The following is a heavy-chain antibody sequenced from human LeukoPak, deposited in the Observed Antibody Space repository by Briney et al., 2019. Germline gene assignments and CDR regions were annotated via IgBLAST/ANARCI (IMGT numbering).Heavy chain of an antibody. CDR3: ARDRYLVAFDI. D-gene: IGHD1-14*01. Sequence: PSETLSLTCTVSGGSISSGSCYWSWIRQPAGKGLEWIGRIYTSGSTNYNPSLKSRVTISVDTSKNQFSLKLSSVTAADTAVYYCARDRYLVAFDIWGQGTMVTVSS. CDR2: IYTSGST. CDR1: GGSISSGSCY. V-gene: IGHV4-61*02. J-gene: IGHJ3*02.